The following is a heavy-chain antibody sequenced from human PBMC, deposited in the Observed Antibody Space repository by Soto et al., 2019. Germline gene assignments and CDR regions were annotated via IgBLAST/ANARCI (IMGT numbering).Heavy chain of an antibody. D-gene: IGHD3-10*01. J-gene: IGHJ4*02. CDR2: IYHSGST. Sequence: SETLSLTCAVSGGSISSGGYSWSWIRQPPGKGLEWIGYIYHSGSTYYNPSLKSRVTISVDRSKNQFSLKLSSVTAADTAVYYWARRQTGTEGIDDWGQGTLVTVSS. CDR1: GGSISSGGYS. CDR3: ARRQTGTEGIDD. V-gene: IGHV4-30-2*01.